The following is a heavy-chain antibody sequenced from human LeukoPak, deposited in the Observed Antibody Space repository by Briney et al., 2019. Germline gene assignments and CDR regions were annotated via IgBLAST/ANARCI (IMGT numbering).Heavy chain of an antibody. CDR2: IYTSGST. J-gene: IGHJ6*03. CDR3: ARVVTYYYMDV. Sequence: SETLSLTCTVSGGSISSYYWSWIRQPPGKGLEWIGYIYTSGSTNYNPSLKSRVTISVDTSKNQFSLKLSSVTAADTAVYYCARVVTYYYMDVWGKGTTVTVSS. V-gene: IGHV4-4*09. D-gene: IGHD2-15*01. CDR1: GGSISSYY.